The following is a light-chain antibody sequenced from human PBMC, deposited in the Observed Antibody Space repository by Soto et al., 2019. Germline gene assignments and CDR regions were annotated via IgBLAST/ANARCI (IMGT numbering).Light chain of an antibody. CDR3: NSYTTSTTLI. J-gene: IGLJ2*01. Sequence: QSALTQPASVSGSPGQSITISCTGTSSDVGRYDYVSWYQQHPGKAPKLTIYDVSSRPSGVSNRFSGSKSGSTASLTISGLQAEDEADYYCNSYTTSTTLIFGGGTKLTVL. CDR1: SSDVGRYDY. CDR2: DVS. V-gene: IGLV2-14*03.